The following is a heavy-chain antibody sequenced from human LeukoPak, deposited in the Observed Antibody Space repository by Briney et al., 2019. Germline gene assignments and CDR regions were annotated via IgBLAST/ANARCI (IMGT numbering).Heavy chain of an antibody. J-gene: IGHJ4*02. CDR1: GGSISSSNW. CDR3: ASSARRGHPLGDY. D-gene: IGHD7-27*01. CDR2: IYHSGST. Sequence: PSGTLSLTCAVSGGSISSSNWWSWDRQPPGKGLEWIGEIYHSGSTNYNPSLKSRVTISVDKSKNQFSLKLSSVTAADTAVYYCASSARRGHPLGDYWGQGTLVTVSS. V-gene: IGHV4-4*02.